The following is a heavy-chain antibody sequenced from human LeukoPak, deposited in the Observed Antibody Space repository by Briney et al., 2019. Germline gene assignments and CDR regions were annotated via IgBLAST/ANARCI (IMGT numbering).Heavy chain of an antibody. Sequence: SETLSLTCAVYGGSFGGYYWSWIRQPPGKGLEWIGEINHSGSTNYNPSLKSRVIISVDTSKNQFSLKLSSVTAADTAVYYCASSATTLRYFDYWGQGTLVTVFS. CDR1: GGSFGGYY. CDR2: INHSGST. J-gene: IGHJ4*02. V-gene: IGHV4-34*01. D-gene: IGHD4-17*01. CDR3: ASSATTLRYFDY.